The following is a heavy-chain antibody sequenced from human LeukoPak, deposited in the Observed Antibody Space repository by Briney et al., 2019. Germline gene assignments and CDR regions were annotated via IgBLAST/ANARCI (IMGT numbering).Heavy chain of an antibody. Sequence: PSETLSLTCTVSGGSISSYYWSWIRQPPGKGLEWIGYIYYSGSTNYNPSLKSRVTIPVDTSKNQFSLKLSSVTAADTAVYYCGRRASDYVWGSYRYYFDYWGQGTLVTVSS. CDR1: GGSISSYY. CDR2: IYYSGST. J-gene: IGHJ4*02. CDR3: GRRASDYVWGSYRYYFDY. V-gene: IGHV4-59*08. D-gene: IGHD3-16*02.